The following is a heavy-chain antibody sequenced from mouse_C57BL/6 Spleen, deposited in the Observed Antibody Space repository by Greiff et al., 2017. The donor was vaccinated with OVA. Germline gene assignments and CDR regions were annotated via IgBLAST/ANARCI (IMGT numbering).Heavy chain of an antibody. Sequence: EVKLVESGGGLVKPGGSLKLSCAASGFTFSDYGMHWVRQAPEKGLEWVAYISSGSSTIYYADTVKGRFTLSRDNAKNTLILPMTSLRSEDTAMNYGARRRGRGYFDYWGQGTTLTVSS. CDR1: GFTFSDYG. CDR3: ARRRGRGYFDY. CDR2: ISSGSSTI. V-gene: IGHV5-17*01. J-gene: IGHJ2*01. D-gene: IGHD3-3*01.